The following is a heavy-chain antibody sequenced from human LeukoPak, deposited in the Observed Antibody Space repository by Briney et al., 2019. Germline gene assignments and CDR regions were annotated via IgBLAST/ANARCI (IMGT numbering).Heavy chain of an antibody. Sequence: GGSLRLSCAASGFTFSSYAMSWVRQAPGKGLGWVSAISGSGGSTYHADSVKGRFTISRDNSKNTLYLQMNSLRAEDTAVYYCAKAGIQLWFDYWGQGTLVTVSS. J-gene: IGHJ5*01. D-gene: IGHD5-18*01. CDR2: ISGSGGST. V-gene: IGHV3-23*01. CDR3: AKAGIQLWFDY. CDR1: GFTFSSYA.